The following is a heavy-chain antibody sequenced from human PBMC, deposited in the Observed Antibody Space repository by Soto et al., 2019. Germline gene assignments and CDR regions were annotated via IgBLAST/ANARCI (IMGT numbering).Heavy chain of an antibody. Sequence: GASVKVSCKASGYTFTSYAMHWMRQAPGQRLEWMGWINAGNGNTKYSQKFQGRVTITRDTSASAAYMELSSLTSEDTAVYYCARAPSVVPEYAYWGQGTLVTVSS. J-gene: IGHJ4*02. V-gene: IGHV1-3*01. D-gene: IGHD2-2*01. CDR1: GYTFTSYA. CDR2: INAGNGNT. CDR3: ARAPSVVPEYAY.